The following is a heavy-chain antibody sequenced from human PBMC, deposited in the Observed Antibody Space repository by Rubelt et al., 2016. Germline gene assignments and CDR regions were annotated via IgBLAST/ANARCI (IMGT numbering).Heavy chain of an antibody. CDR3: GRERGGKPDDY. CDR1: GGSINTFY. D-gene: IGHD4-23*01. CDR2: IYYTGSA. J-gene: IGHJ4*02. Sequence: QVQLQESVPGLVKPSEPLSLTCTVSGGSINTFYWSWIRQPPGKGLEWIGSIYYTGSANYNSSLKSRVTISVDTSKNQFSRKLSLVTAAETAVYYSGRERGGKPDDYGGQGTLVTVSS. V-gene: IGHV4-59*01.